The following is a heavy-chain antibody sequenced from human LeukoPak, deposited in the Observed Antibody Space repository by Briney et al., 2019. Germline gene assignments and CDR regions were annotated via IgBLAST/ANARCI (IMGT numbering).Heavy chain of an antibody. Sequence: PSETLSLTCTVSGGSISSGSYYWSWIRQPAGKGLEWIGRIYTSGSTNYNPSLKSRVTISVDTSKNQFSLKLSSVTAADTAVYYCARGPGYSSGWYPRWGQGTLVTVSS. CDR3: ARGPGYSSGWYPR. CDR2: IYTSGST. J-gene: IGHJ4*02. CDR1: GGSISSGSYY. V-gene: IGHV4-61*02. D-gene: IGHD6-19*01.